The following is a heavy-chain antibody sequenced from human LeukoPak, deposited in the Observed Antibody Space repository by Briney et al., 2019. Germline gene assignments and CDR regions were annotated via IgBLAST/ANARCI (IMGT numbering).Heavy chain of an antibody. J-gene: IGHJ6*02. CDR2: IYYSGST. V-gene: IGHV4-39*07. CDR1: GGSISSSSYY. Sequence: SETLSLTCTVSGGSISSSSYYWGWIRQPPGKGLEWIGSIYYSGSTYYNPSLKSRVTISVDTSKNQFSLKLSSVTAADTAVYYCARGADGSGSEVEQELEGGYGMDVWGQGTTVTVSS. D-gene: IGHD3-10*01. CDR3: ARGADGSGSEVEQELEGGYGMDV.